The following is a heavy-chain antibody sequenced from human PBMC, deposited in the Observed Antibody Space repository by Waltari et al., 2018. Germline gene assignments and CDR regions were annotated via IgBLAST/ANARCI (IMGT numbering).Heavy chain of an antibody. J-gene: IGHJ4*02. V-gene: IGHV4-38-2*01. CDR1: GYSISSGYY. D-gene: IGHD1-26*01. CDR3: ARHSVVGAPRPPYFDY. Sequence: QVQLQESGPGLVKPSETLSLTCAVSGYSISSGYYWGWIRQPPGKGLEWIGSIYHSGSTYYNPSLKSRVTISVDTSKNQFSLKLSSVTAADTAVYYCARHSVVGAPRPPYFDYWGQGTLVTVSS. CDR2: IYHSGST.